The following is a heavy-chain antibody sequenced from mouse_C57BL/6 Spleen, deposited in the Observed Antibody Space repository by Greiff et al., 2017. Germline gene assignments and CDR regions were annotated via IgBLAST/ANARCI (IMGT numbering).Heavy chain of an antibody. V-gene: IGHV1-80*01. CDR1: GYTFSSSW. J-gene: IGHJ3*01. Sequence: VQLQQSGAELVKPGASVKMSCKASGYTFSSSWMHWVKQRPIQGLEWIGYIYPWDGDTNYNRKFKGKATLTVDKSSSTAYMQLSSLTSEDSAVYYCARGGFYDERFACWCQGTLVTVSA. CDR3: ARGGFYDERFAC. D-gene: IGHD2-3*01. CDR2: IYPWDGDT.